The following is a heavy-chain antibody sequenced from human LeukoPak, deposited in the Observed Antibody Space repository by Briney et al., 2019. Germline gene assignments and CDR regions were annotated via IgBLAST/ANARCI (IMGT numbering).Heavy chain of an antibody. V-gene: IGHV3-66*01. Sequence: GGSLRFSCAVSGFTVSSNYMNWVRQAPGKGLEWVSIISNGGATYYADSVKGRSIISTDNFKNTLYLQMNTLRADDTAVYYCARGAFDWGQGTLVTVSS. CDR1: GFTVSSNY. J-gene: IGHJ4*02. CDR2: ISNGGAT. CDR3: ARGAFD.